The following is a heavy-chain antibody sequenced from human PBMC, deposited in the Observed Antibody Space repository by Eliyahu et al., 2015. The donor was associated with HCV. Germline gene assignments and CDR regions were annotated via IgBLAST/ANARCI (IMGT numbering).Heavy chain of an antibody. Sequence: QVQLQQWGAGLLKPSETLSLTCAVYGGSFSGYYWSWIRQPPGKGLEWIGEINHSGSTNYNPSLKSRVTISVDTSKNQFSLKLSSVTAADTAVYYCARRRAGYLPPENWFDPWGQGTLVTVSS. J-gene: IGHJ5*02. D-gene: IGHD3-9*01. CDR1: GGSFSGYY. CDR3: ARRRAGYLPPENWFDP. V-gene: IGHV4-34*01. CDR2: INHSGST.